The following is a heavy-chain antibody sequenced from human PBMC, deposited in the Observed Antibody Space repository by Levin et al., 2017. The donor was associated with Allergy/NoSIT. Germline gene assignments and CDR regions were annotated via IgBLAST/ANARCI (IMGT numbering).Heavy chain of an antibody. CDR1: GGTFSSYA. D-gene: IGHD6-19*01. J-gene: IGHJ6*02. V-gene: IGHV1-69*13. CDR3: ARGAVADGPSAYYYYGMDV. CDR2: IIPIFRTT. Sequence: SVKVSCKAFGGTFSSYAISWVRQAPGQGLEWMGGIIPIFRTTNYAQKFQGRVTITADESTRTAYMELSSLRSDDTAVYYCARGAVADGPSAYYYYGMDVWGQGTTVTVSS.